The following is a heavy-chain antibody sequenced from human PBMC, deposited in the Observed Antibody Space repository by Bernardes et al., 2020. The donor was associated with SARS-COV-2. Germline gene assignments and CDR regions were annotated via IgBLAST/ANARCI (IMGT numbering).Heavy chain of an antibody. CDR1: GCSVSSGSYY. D-gene: IGHD7-27*01. J-gene: IGHJ6*02. CDR2: IYYSGST. V-gene: IGHV4-61*01. CDR3: ARDLWGGNQSTPYYYYGMDV. Sequence: SETLSLTCTVSGCSVSSGSYYWSWIRQPPGTGLEWTGYIYYSGSTNYNPPLKSRVTISVDTSKNQSSLKLSSVTAADTALYYCARDLWGGNQSTPYYYYGMDVWGQGATVTVSS.